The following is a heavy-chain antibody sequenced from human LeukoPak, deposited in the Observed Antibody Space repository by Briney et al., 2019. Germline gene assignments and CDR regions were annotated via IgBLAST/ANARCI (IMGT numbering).Heavy chain of an antibody. V-gene: IGHV5-51*01. CDR3: ARRAFDSSGYVFDH. J-gene: IGHJ4*02. Sequence: GESLKISCKGSGYMFTNYWIGWVRQMPGKGPEWMGITYPGDSDTRYNPSFQGQVTVSVDKSISTAYLQWNSLKASDIAMYYCARRAFDSSGYVFDHWGQGTLVTVSS. CDR2: TYPGDSDT. CDR1: GYMFTNYW. D-gene: IGHD3-22*01.